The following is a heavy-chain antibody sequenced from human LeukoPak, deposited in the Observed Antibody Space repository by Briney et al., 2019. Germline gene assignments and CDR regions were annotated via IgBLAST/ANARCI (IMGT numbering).Heavy chain of an antibody. CDR1: GFTFSSYA. J-gene: IGHJ4*02. V-gene: IGHV3-23*01. Sequence: VGSLRLSCAASGFTFSSYAMSWVRQAPGKGLEWVSAISGSGGSTYYADSVKGRFTISRDNSKNTLYLQMNSLRAEATAVYYCAKAQDTFVDTVWGDWGQGTPVTVSS. CDR3: AKAQDTFVDTVWGD. CDR2: ISGSGGST. D-gene: IGHD5-18*01.